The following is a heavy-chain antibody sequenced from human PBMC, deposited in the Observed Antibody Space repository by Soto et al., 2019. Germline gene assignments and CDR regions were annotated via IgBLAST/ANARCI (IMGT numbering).Heavy chain of an antibody. CDR1: GFTFSSYA. V-gene: IGHV3-23*01. CDR3: VIWNKAPPPRERFHIVVVIAMSY. D-gene: IGHD2-21*01. CDR2: ISGSGGST. J-gene: IGHJ4*02. Sequence: GGSLRLSCAASGFTFSSYAMSWVRQAPGKGLEWVSAISGSGGSTYYADSVKGRFTISRDNSKNTLYLQMNSLRAEDTAVYYCVIWNKAPPPRERFHIVVVIAMSYWGQGTLVTVSS.